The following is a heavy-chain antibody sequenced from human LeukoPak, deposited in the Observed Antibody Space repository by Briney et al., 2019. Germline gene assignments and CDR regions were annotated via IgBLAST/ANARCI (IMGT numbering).Heavy chain of an antibody. CDR3: AKGGGSYGW. J-gene: IGHJ4*02. V-gene: IGHV3-23*01. CDR2: ISGSGGST. Sequence: TGGSLRLSCAASGFTFSSYAMSWVRQPPGKGLEWVSSISGSGGSTYYADPGKGRSTSTRDNSKHTLYLQINSLSAEGPAVYYCAKGGGSYGWWGEGTLVTVSS. D-gene: IGHD5-18*01. CDR1: GFTFSSYA.